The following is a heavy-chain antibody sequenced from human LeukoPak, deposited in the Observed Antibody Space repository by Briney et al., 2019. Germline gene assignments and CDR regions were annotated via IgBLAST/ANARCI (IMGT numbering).Heavy chain of an antibody. CDR1: GFTFSNFE. CDR2: ISSSGSYI. D-gene: IGHD2-21*01. V-gene: IGHV3-48*03. Sequence: TGGSLRLSCTASGFTFSNFEMNWVRQAPGKGLEWVSDISSSGSYIDYADSVKGRFTISRDNAKNSLFLHMNSLRAEDTAVYYCARSLIADGAFDIWGQGTMVTVSS. J-gene: IGHJ3*02. CDR3: ARSLIADGAFDI.